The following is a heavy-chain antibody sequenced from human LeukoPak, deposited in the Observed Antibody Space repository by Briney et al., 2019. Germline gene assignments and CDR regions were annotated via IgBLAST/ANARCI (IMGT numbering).Heavy chain of an antibody. CDR3: AKDDHGGSGWRDYYDY. J-gene: IGHJ4*02. V-gene: IGHV3-23*01. Sequence: PGGSLRLSCAASGFTFSTYAMSWVRQAPGKGLEWVSAISGSGGSTYYADSVKGRFTISRDNSRNTLSLQMNSQRAEDTAVYYCAKDDHGGSGWRDYYDYWGQGTLVTVSS. D-gene: IGHD6-19*01. CDR1: GFTFSTYA. CDR2: ISGSGGST.